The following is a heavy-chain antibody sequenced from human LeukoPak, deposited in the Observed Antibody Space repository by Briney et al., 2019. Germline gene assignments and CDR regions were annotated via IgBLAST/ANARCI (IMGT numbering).Heavy chain of an antibody. CDR2: IYPADSDI. V-gene: IGHV5-51*01. J-gene: IGHJ5*02. CDR1: GYSFTSYW. CDR3: ARQEYCSGGSCYTWFDP. Sequence: GESLKISCKGSGYSFTSYWMGWVRQMPGKGLEWMGIIYPADSDIRYSPSFQGQVTISADKSISTAYLQWSSLKASDTAMYYCARQEYCSGGSCYTWFDPWGQGTLVTVSS. D-gene: IGHD2-15*01.